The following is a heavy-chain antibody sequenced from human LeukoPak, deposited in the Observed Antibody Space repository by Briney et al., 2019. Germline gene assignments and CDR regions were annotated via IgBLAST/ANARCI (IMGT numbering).Heavy chain of an antibody. Sequence: SETLSLTCTVSSGSISSTSYYWGWIRQPPGMGLEWIGSMYYSGSTYYNPSLKSRVTISVDTSKSQFSLKLSSVTAADTAVCYCAREMRSPRGGFDYWDQGTLVTVSS. V-gene: IGHV4-39*07. D-gene: IGHD3-10*01. CDR3: AREMRSPRGGFDY. CDR2: MYYSGST. CDR1: SGSISSTSYY. J-gene: IGHJ4*02.